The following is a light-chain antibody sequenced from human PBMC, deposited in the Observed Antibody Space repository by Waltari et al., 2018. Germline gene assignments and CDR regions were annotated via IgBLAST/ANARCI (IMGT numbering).Light chain of an antibody. V-gene: IGKV1-39*01. CDR2: ASS. J-gene: IGKJ1*01. Sequence: DIQMTQSPSSLSASVGDRVTITCRASQSISSYLNWYQQKPGKAPKLLLYASSSLKSGVPSRFSCSGFGTDFTLTISSLQPEDFATYYCQQSYSTPWTFGQGTKVEIK. CDR1: QSISSY. CDR3: QQSYSTPWT.